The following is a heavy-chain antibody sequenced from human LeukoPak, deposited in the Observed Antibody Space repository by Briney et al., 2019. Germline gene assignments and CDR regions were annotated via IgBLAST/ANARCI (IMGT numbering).Heavy chain of an antibody. CDR2: ISWNSDNI. Sequence: PGGSLRLSCAASGFIFDDYAMYWVRQGPGKGLEWVSGISWNSDNIGYADSVKGRFIISRDNAKNSLYLQMNSLRAEDTALYYCVRDNYYDDEYFQHWGQGTLVTVSS. D-gene: IGHD3-22*01. CDR1: GFIFDDYA. J-gene: IGHJ1*01. CDR3: VRDNYYDDEYFQH. V-gene: IGHV3-9*01.